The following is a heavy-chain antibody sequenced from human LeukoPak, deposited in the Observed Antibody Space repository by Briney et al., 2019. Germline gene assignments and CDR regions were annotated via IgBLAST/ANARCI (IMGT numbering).Heavy chain of an antibody. CDR1: GFTFGDYG. CDR2: INWNGGST. Sequence: AWGSLRLSCAASGFTFGDYGMAWVRQAPGKGLEWVSGINWNGGSTAYADSVKGRFTISRDNAKNSLYLQMNSLRAEDTALYYCARGDGSVPWGQGTNVTDSS. CDR3: ARGDGSVP. V-gene: IGHV3-20*04. D-gene: IGHD3-10*01. J-gene: IGHJ5*02.